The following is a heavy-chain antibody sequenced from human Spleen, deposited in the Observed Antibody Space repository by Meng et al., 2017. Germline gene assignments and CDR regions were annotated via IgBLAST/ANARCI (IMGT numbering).Heavy chain of an antibody. V-gene: IGHV3-9*01. CDR2: ISWNSGNI. Sequence: SLKISCAASGFTFDESAMQWVRQAPGKGLEWVSGISWNSGNIGYEDSVKGRFTISRDNAKNSLYLQLNGLRAEDTAVYYCVRDYYDNSGTSFDPYFDSWGQGTLVTVSS. J-gene: IGHJ4*02. D-gene: IGHD3-22*01. CDR1: GFTFDESA. CDR3: VRDYYDNSGTSFDPYFDS.